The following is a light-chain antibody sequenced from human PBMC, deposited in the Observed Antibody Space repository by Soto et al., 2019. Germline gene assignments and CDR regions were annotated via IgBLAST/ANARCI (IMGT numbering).Light chain of an antibody. J-gene: IGKJ2*02. CDR1: QSISTY. V-gene: IGKV1-39*01. CDR3: QQSYSTPRT. CDR2: AAS. Sequence: DIQMTQSPSSLSASVGDRVTITCRASQSISTYLNWYQQKVGKAPKLLIYAASSLQRGVPSRFSGSGSGTDFTLTISSLPPEDFATYYWQQSYSTPRTFGQGTKLEIK.